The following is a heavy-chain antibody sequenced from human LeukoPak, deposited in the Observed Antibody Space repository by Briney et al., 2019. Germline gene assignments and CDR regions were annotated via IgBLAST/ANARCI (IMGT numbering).Heavy chain of an antibody. Sequence: SETLSLTCTVSGGSISSHYWSWIRQPPGKGLEWIGYIYYSGSTNYNPSLKSRVTISVGMSKNQFSLKLSSVTAADTAVYYCARAPRSTAIDDAFDIWGQGTMVTVSS. V-gene: IGHV4-59*11. D-gene: IGHD2-21*02. CDR2: IYYSGST. CDR1: GGSISSHY. CDR3: ARAPRSTAIDDAFDI. J-gene: IGHJ3*02.